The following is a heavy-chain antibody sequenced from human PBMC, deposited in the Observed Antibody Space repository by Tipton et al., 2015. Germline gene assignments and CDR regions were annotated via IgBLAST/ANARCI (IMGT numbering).Heavy chain of an antibody. V-gene: IGHV4-39*07. J-gene: IGHJ5*02. CDR2: IYYSGST. CDR3: ARDFYTHTNWFDP. CDR1: GDSISSGSYY. Sequence: TLSLTCTISGDSISSGSYYWGWIRQPPGKGLEWIATIYYSGSTYYNPSLKTRVTMSLDTSKNHFSLRLNSVTAADTAFYYCARDFYTHTNWFDPWGQGILVTVSS. D-gene: IGHD3-3*01.